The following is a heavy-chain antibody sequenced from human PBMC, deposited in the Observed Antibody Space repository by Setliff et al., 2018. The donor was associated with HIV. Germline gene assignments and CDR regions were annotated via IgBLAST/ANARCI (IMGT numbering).Heavy chain of an antibody. Sequence: ASVKVSCKASGYTFSTYGISWVRQAPGQGLEWMGWISAYNDNTNYAQKVQGRVTMTTDTSTSTAYMVLRSLRSDDTAVYYCARDLGYCTSTSCYGVFDYWGQGTPVTVSS. CDR3: ARDLGYCTSTSCYGVFDY. J-gene: IGHJ4*02. D-gene: IGHD2-2*01. CDR2: ISAYNDNT. V-gene: IGHV1-18*01. CDR1: GYTFSTYG.